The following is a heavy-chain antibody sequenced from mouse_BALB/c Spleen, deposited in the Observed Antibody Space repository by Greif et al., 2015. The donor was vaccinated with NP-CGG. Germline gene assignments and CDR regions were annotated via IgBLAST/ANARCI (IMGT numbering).Heavy chain of an antibody. CDR2: ISSGGGST. D-gene: IGHD1-1*01. V-gene: IGHV5-12-1*01. J-gene: IGHJ2*01. Sequence: EVQLVESGGGLVKPGGSLKLSCAASGFALSSYDMSWVRQTPEKRLEWVAYISSGGGSTYYPDTVKGRFTISRDNAKNTLYLQMSSLKSEDTAMYYCARQYYGSSYGYWGQGTTLTVSS. CDR3: ARQYYGSSYGY. CDR1: GFALSSYD.